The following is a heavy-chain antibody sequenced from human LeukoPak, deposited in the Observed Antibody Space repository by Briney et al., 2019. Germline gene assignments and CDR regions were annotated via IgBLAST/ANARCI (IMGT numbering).Heavy chain of an antibody. CDR2: INPNSGGT. J-gene: IGHJ4*02. D-gene: IGHD3-9*01. CDR1: GYTFTGYY. V-gene: IGHV1-2*02. Sequence: ASVKVSCKASGYTFTGYYMHWVRQAPGQGLEWMGWINPNSGGTNYAQKFQGRVTMTRDTSISTAYMELSRLRSDDTAVYYCAGVVDYDILTGAPFDYWGQGTLVTVSS. CDR3: AGVVDYDILTGAPFDY.